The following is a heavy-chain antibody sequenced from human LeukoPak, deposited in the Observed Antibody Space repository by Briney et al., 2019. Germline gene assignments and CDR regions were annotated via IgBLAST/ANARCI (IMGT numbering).Heavy chain of an antibody. D-gene: IGHD6-13*01. V-gene: IGHV5-51*01. Sequence: GESLKISCKGSGYRFISYWIGWVRQMPGKGLEWMGIIYPGDSDTRYSPSFQGQVTISADKSISTAYLQWSSLKASDTAMYYCARRGSSWSGGLYYYYMDVWGKGTTVTVSS. CDR3: ARRGSSWSGGLYYYYMDV. J-gene: IGHJ6*03. CDR2: IYPGDSDT. CDR1: GYRFISYW.